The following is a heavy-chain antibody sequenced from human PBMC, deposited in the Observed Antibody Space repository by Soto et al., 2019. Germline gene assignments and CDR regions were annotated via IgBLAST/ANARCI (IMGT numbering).Heavy chain of an antibody. D-gene: IGHD5-18*01. V-gene: IGHV1-69*13. Sequence: ASVKVSCKASGGTFSSYAISWVRQAPGQGLEWMGGIIPIFGTANYAQKFQGRVTITADESTSTAYMELSSLRSEDTAVYYCARDGLVGYSYALNSYWGQGTLVTVSS. J-gene: IGHJ4*02. CDR1: GGTFSSYA. CDR2: IIPIFGTA. CDR3: ARDGLVGYSYALNSY.